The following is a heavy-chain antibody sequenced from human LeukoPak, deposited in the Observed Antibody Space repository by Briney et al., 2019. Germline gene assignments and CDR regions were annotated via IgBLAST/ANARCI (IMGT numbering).Heavy chain of an antibody. CDR3: ARGSYDAQLRPPDV. Sequence: PSETLSLTCTVSGDSIGSDRYYWSWIRQPAGKGLEWIGRLYPTSGSFNYSPSLKSRLTISVDTSNNTFSLRLSSVTAADTALYFCARGSYDAQLRPPDVWGRGTLVTVSS. CDR1: GDSIGSDRYY. D-gene: IGHD3-16*01. V-gene: IGHV4-61*02. J-gene: IGHJ4*02. CDR2: LYPTSGSF.